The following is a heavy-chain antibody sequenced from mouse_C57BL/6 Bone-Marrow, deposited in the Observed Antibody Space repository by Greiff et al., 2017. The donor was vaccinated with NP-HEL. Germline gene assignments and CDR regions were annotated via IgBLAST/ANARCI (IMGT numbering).Heavy chain of an antibody. Sequence: QVHVKQSGAELAKPGASVKLSCTASGYTFTSYWMPWVKQRPGQGLEWIGYINPSSGYTKYHQKFKDKATLTADKSSSTAYMQLSSLTYEDSAVYYCERDYYAMDYWGQGTSVTVSS. CDR1: GYTFTSYW. CDR2: INPSSGYT. CDR3: ERDYYAMDY. J-gene: IGHJ4*01. V-gene: IGHV1-7*01.